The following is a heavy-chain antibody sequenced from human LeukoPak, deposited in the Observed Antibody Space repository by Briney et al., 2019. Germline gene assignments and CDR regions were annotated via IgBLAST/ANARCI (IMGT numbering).Heavy chain of an antibody. CDR2: INEDGREK. CDR3: AIDQGYCTSVNCRGDAFDV. V-gene: IGHV3-7*01. D-gene: IGHD2-8*02. J-gene: IGHJ3*01. Sequence: GGSLRLSSEPSGVTFSSHWMSTVREGPGEGLERGAKINEDGREKYYVDSVKGRFSNSRDNAKNLLSLQMNSLRADDTAVYSWAIDQGYCTSVNCRGDAFDVWGQGSMVSVSS. CDR1: GVTFSSHW.